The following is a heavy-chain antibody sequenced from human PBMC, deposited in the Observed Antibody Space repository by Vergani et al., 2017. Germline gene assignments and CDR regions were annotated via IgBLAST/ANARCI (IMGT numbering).Heavy chain of an antibody. J-gene: IGHJ4*02. CDR1: GFTFSSYG. D-gene: IGHD1-7*01. Sequence: VHLVESGGGLVQPGGSLRLSCAASGFTFSSYGMHWVRQAPGKGLEWVAVIWYDGSNKYYADSVKGRFTISRDNSKNTLYLQMNSLRAEDTAVYYCARDPRITGTTAGGMDYWGQGTLVTVSS. CDR3: ARDPRITGTTAGGMDY. CDR2: IWYDGSNK. V-gene: IGHV3-33*08.